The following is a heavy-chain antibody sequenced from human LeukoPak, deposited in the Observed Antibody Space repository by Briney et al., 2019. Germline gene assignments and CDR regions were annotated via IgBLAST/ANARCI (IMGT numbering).Heavy chain of an antibody. D-gene: IGHD2-15*01. CDR3: ARDQWGYCSGGSCRHTYYYYGMDV. V-gene: IGHV4-30-4*02. J-gene: IGHJ6*02. Sequence: SETLSLTCTVSGASISSDDYYWSWIRQPPGKGLKWIAYTHYSGSSFYNPSLKSRITISVDTSKNQFSLRLSSVTAADTAVYYCARDQWGYCSGGSCRHTYYYYGMDVWGQGTTVTVSS. CDR2: THYSGSS. CDR1: GASISSDDYY.